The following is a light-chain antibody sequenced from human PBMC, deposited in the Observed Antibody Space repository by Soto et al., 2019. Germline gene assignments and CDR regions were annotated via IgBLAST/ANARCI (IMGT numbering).Light chain of an antibody. J-gene: IGLJ1*01. V-gene: IGLV1-40*01. Sequence: QSVLTQPPSVSGAPGQRVTISCTGSSSNIGAGYDVHWYQQLPGTAPKLLIYGNSNRPSGVPDRFSGSKSGTSASLAITGLQAEDEADYYCQSYGSSLSGWPYVFGTGTKLTVL. CDR2: GNS. CDR3: QSYGSSLSGWPYV. CDR1: SSNIGAGYD.